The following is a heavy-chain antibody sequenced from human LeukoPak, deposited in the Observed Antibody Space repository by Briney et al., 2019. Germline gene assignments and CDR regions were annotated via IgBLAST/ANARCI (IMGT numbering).Heavy chain of an antibody. J-gene: IGHJ4*02. Sequence: SETLSLTCIVSGGSISSYYWSWIRQPPGKGLEWIGYIYYSGSTNYNPSLKSRVTISVDTSKNQFSLKLSSVTAADTAVYYCARGQKAGYWGQGTLVTVSS. CDR3: ARGQKAGY. CDR2: IYYSGST. D-gene: IGHD6-25*01. CDR1: GGSISSYY. V-gene: IGHV4-59*01.